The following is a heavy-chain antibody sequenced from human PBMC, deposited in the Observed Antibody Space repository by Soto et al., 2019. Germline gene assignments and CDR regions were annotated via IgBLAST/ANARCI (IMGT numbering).Heavy chain of an antibody. CDR3: ARDEWGGRD. D-gene: IGHD2-15*01. CDR1: SGSISSGNW. CDR2: IYHSGST. V-gene: IGHV4-4*02. J-gene: IGHJ4*02. Sequence: QVQLQESGPGLVKPSGTLSLTCAVSSGSISSGNWWSWVRQPPGKELEWIGEIYHSGSTNYNPSLRSRVTLSVEKSNDQSSLKLSSVSDADTAVYYCARDEWGGRDLGQRTLVTVSS.